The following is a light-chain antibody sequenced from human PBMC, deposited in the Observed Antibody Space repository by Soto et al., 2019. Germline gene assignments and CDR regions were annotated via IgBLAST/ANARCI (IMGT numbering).Light chain of an antibody. CDR1: QSVSSY. CDR3: KQRSNWPPLT. Sequence: EVVLTQSPATLSLSPGERATLPCRASQSVSSYLAWYQQKPGQTPRLLIYDASNRATGIPARFSGSGSGTDFTLTISSLEPEDVAVYYCKQRSNWPPLTFGGGTKVEIK. V-gene: IGKV3-11*01. CDR2: DAS. J-gene: IGKJ4*01.